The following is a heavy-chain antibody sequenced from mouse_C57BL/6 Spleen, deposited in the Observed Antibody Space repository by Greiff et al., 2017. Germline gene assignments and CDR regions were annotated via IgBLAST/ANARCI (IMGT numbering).Heavy chain of an antibody. Sequence: QVQLQQSGAELARPGASVKMSCKASGYTFTSYTMHWVKQRPGQGLEWIGYINPSSGYTKYNQKFKDKATLTADKSSSTAYMQLSSLTSEDAAVYYWARTYYGSSYGYFDVWGTGTPVTGSS. V-gene: IGHV1-4*01. CDR2: INPSSGYT. D-gene: IGHD1-1*01. CDR3: ARTYYGSSYGYFDV. CDR1: GYTFTSYT. J-gene: IGHJ1*03.